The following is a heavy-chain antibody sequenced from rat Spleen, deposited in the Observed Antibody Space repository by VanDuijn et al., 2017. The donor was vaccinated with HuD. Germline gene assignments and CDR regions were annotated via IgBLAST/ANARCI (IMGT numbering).Heavy chain of an antibody. Sequence: QVQLKESGPGLVQPSQTLSLTCTVSGLSLNRYHVHWVRQPPGKGLECMRKIWTHGCTAYKSDLKSRLSISKDTSKSQVFLKMNSLRSEDTATYHCVTSLYWVLDSWGHGVMVTVSS. D-gene: IGHD1-1*01. CDR3: VTSLYWVLDS. CDR2: IWTHGCT. V-gene: IGHV2-32*01. CDR1: GLSLNRYH. J-gene: IGHJ2*01.